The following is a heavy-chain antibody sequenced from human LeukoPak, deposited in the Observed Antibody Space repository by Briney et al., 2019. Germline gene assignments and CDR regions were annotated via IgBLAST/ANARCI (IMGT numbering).Heavy chain of an antibody. D-gene: IGHD5-18*01. CDR3: ARGGYSYDY. CDR2: ISYDGSSE. J-gene: IGHJ4*02. Sequence: GGSLRLSCALSGFTFSSCGMHWVRQAPGKGLAWVAGISYDGSSEYYADSVKGRFTISRDNSKNTVDLQMNSLRAEDTAVYYCARGGYSYDYWGQGTLVTVSS. V-gene: IGHV3-30*03. CDR1: GFTFSSCG.